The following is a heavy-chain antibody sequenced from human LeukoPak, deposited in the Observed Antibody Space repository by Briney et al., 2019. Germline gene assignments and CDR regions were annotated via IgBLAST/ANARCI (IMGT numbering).Heavy chain of an antibody. CDR2: IYYSGST. J-gene: IGHJ4*02. V-gene: IGHV4-31*03. CDR1: GGSISSGGYY. CDR3: AREDIVVVPAAFDY. Sequence: SETLSLTCTVSGGSISSGGYYWSWIRQHPGKGLEWIGYIYYSGSTYYIPSLKSRVTISVDTSKNQFSLKLSSVTAADTAVYYCAREDIVVVPAAFDYWGQGTLVTVSS. D-gene: IGHD2-2*01.